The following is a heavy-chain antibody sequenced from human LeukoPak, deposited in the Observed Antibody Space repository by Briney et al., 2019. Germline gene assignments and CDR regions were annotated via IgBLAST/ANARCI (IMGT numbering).Heavy chain of an antibody. V-gene: IGHV3-64*01. D-gene: IGHD2/OR15-2a*01. CDR3: ARSTYHDY. CDR1: GFIFNTYT. CDR2: ISGDGLRT. Sequence: PGGSLRLSCAASGFIFNTYTMHWVRQAPGKGLEYVSNISGDGLRTYYANSVKGRFTVSRDNSKNTLYLQMGSLRTEDMAMYYCARSTYHDYWGQGTLVTVSS. J-gene: IGHJ4*02.